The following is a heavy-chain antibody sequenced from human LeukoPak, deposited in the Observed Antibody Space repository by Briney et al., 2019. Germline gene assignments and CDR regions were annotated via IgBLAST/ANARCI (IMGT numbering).Heavy chain of an antibody. V-gene: IGHV3-11*01. Sequence: PGGSLRLSCAASGFTFSDYYMSWIRQAPGKGLEWVSYISSSGSTIYYADSVKGRFTISRDNAKNSLYLQMNSLRAEDTGVYYCARHWGRAAAGTFWFDPWGQGTLVTVSS. D-gene: IGHD6-13*01. CDR3: ARHWGRAAAGTFWFDP. CDR2: ISSSGSTI. J-gene: IGHJ5*02. CDR1: GFTFSDYY.